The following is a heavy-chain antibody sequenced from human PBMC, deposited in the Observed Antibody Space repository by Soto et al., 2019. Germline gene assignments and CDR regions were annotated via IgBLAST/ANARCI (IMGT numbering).Heavy chain of an antibody. J-gene: IGHJ4*02. V-gene: IGHV1-3*01. D-gene: IGHD2-15*01. CDR1: GYTFTSYT. Sequence: QVQLVQSGAEVKKPGASVNVSCKTSGYTFTSYTMHWVRQAPGQRLEWMGWINAGNGNTGSSQKFQDRVTITRDTSASTAYMELSSLRSEDTAVYYCARNLVVVVDATRALGYWGQGTLVTVSS. CDR3: ARNLVVVVDATRALGY. CDR2: INAGNGNT.